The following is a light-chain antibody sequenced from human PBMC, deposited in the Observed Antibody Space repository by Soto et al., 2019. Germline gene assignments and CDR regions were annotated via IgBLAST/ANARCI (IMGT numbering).Light chain of an antibody. CDR1: QSLSTN. CDR2: GAS. Sequence: EIVMTQSPATLSVSPGERATLSCRASQSLSTNLAWYQQKAGQAPRLLIYGASTRATGTPARFSGSGSGTEFTLTISSLQSEDFALYYCQQYNDWPPLTFGGGTKVEIK. J-gene: IGKJ4*01. V-gene: IGKV3-15*01. CDR3: QQYNDWPPLT.